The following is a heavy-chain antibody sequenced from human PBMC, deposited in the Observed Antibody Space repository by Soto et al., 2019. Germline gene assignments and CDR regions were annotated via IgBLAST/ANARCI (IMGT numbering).Heavy chain of an antibody. CDR1: GFTFSSFG. CDR3: ARDASYYSLWSGYYPSRNGMDV. D-gene: IGHD3-3*01. V-gene: IGHV3-33*01. Sequence: QVQVVESGGGVVQPGRSLRLSCAASGFTFSSFGMHWVRQAPGKGLEWVSLIWYDGSKKSYGDSVKGRFTFSRDNSRNTVYLQMNSLRADDTAVYYCARDASYYSLWSGYYPSRNGMDVWGQGTTVTVSS. CDR2: IWYDGSKK. J-gene: IGHJ6*02.